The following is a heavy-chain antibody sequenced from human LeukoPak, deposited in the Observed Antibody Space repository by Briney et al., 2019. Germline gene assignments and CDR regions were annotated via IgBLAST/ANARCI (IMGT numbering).Heavy chain of an antibody. J-gene: IGHJ6*02. CDR1: GFTFSSYW. V-gene: IGHV3-7*01. CDR3: ARYCGGDCYGMDV. D-gene: IGHD2-21*01. Sequence: GGSLRLSCTASGFTFSSYWMSWVRQAPGKGLEWVANIKQDGSEKDYVDSGKGRFTISRDNAKNSLYLQMNSLRAEDTAVYYCARYCGGDCYGMDVWGQGTTVTVSS. CDR2: IKQDGSEK.